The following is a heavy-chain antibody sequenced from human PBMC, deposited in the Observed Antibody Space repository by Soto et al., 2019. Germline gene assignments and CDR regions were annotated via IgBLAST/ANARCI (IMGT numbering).Heavy chain of an antibody. Sequence: SVKVSCKASGGTFSSYAISWVRQAPGQGLEWMGGIIPIFGTANYAQKFQGRVTITADESTSTAYMELSSPRSEDTAVYYCARERVDSGYFDYWGQGTLVTVSS. J-gene: IGHJ4*02. CDR3: ARERVDSGYFDY. V-gene: IGHV1-69*13. CDR1: GGTFSSYA. CDR2: IIPIFGTA. D-gene: IGHD1-26*01.